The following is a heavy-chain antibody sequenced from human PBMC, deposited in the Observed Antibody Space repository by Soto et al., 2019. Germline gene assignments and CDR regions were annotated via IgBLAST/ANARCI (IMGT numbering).Heavy chain of an antibody. J-gene: IGHJ6*03. CDR3: GRDLVGGSNCYYNMEV. Sequence: GGSLRLSCATSGFILSDCAMNWVRQAPGKGLEWVSYISSSSSVIDYADSVKGRFTVSRDNARNSLYLQMNSLRAEDTAVYYFGRDLVGGSNCYYNMEVGGKGTRVTVS. V-gene: IGHV3-48*01. CDR1: GFILSDCA. CDR2: ISSSSSVI. D-gene: IGHD3-16*01.